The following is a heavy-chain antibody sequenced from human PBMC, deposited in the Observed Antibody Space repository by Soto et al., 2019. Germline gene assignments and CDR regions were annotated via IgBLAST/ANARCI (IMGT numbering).Heavy chain of an antibody. J-gene: IGHJ5*02. CDR3: ARDTYQLLFHWFDP. D-gene: IGHD2-2*01. CDR2: ISSSSSYI. Sequence: EVQLVESGGGLVKPGGSLRLSCAASGFTFSSYSMNWVRQAPGKGLEWVSSISSSSSYIYYADSVKGRFTISRDNAKSSLYLQMNSLRAEDTAVHYCARDTYQLLFHWFDPWGQGTLVTVSS. CDR1: GFTFSSYS. V-gene: IGHV3-21*01.